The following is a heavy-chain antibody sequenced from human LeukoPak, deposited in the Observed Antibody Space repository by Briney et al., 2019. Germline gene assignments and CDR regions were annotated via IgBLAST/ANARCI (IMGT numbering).Heavy chain of an antibody. D-gene: IGHD3-22*01. J-gene: IGHJ3*02. CDR3: ARDGKVVVIKIGAFDI. Sequence: SETLSLTCTVSGGSISSYYWSWIRQPAGKGLEWIGRIYTSGSTNYNPSLKSRVTMSVDTSKNQFSLKLSSVTAADTAVYYCARDGKVVVIKIGAFDIWGQGTMVTVSS. V-gene: IGHV4-4*07. CDR1: GGSISSYY. CDR2: IYTSGST.